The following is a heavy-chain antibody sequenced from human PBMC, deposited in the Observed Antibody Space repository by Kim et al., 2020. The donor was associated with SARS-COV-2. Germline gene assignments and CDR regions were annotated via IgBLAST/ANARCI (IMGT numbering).Heavy chain of an antibody. CDR3: ARLTDIVVVVAATRGAFDY. V-gene: IGHV4-39*01. D-gene: IGHD2-15*01. Sequence: SRVTISVDTSKNQFSLKLSSVTAADTAVYYCARLTDIVVVVAATRGAFDYWGQGTLVTVSS. J-gene: IGHJ4*02.